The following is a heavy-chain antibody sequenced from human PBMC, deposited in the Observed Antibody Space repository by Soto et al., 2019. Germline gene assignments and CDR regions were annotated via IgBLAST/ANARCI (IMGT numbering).Heavy chain of an antibody. CDR2: IYTSGST. D-gene: IGHD3-10*01. Sequence: SETLSLTCTVSGGSLNDYYWSWIRQPAGKGLEWIGRIYTSGSTNYNPSLKSRVTMSVDTSKNQFSLKLSPVTAADTAVYSCARSHDRSGSYGYGLDVWGQGTTVTVSS. CDR3: ARSHDRSGSYGYGLDV. V-gene: IGHV4-4*07. CDR1: GGSLNDYY. J-gene: IGHJ6*02.